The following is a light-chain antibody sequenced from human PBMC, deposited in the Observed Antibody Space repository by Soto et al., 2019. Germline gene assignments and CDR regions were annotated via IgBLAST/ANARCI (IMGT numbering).Light chain of an antibody. J-gene: IGLJ3*02. CDR2: EVR. CDR1: MRDIGAYNL. CDR3: AAWDDSLNGWV. Sequence: QSVLTQPASVSGSPGQSITISCAGTMRDIGAYNLVSWYQQHPGKAPRLIFYEVRNRPSGIPLRFSASKSGNTASLTISGLQSEDEADYYCAAWDDSLNGWVFGGGTKLTVL. V-gene: IGLV2-14*03.